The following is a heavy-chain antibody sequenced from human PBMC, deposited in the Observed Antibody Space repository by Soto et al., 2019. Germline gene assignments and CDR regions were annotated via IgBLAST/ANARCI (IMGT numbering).Heavy chain of an antibody. Sequence: ASVKLSCKASGGTFSSYAISWVRQAPGQGLEWMGGIIPIFGTANYAQKFQGRVTITADESTSTAYMELSSLRSEDTAVYYCARASYGDYDPYYYGMDVWGQGTTVTVXS. CDR2: IIPIFGTA. J-gene: IGHJ6*02. D-gene: IGHD4-17*01. V-gene: IGHV1-69*13. CDR3: ARASYGDYDPYYYGMDV. CDR1: GGTFSSYA.